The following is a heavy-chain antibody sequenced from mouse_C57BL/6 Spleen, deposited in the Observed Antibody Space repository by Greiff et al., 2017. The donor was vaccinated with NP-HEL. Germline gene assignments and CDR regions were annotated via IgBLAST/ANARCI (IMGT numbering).Heavy chain of an antibody. V-gene: IGHV1-50*01. CDR3: ARFPTGTKGYFDY. CDR2: IDPSDSYT. CDR1: GYTFTSYW. J-gene: IGHJ2*01. D-gene: IGHD4-1*02. Sequence: QVQLQQPGAELVKPGASVKLSYKASGYTFTSYWMQWVKQRPGQGLEWIGEIDPSDSYTNYNQKFKGKATLTVDTSSSTAYMQLSSLTSEDSAVYYCARFPTGTKGYFDYWGQGTTLTVSS.